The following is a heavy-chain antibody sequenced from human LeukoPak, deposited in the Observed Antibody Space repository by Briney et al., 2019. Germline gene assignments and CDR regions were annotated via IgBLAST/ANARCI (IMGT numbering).Heavy chain of an antibody. CDR2: IRYDGSNK. CDR3: ARFAAGGSYYYYMDV. Sequence: GGSLRLSCAASGFTFSNFGIHWVRQAPGKGLEWVAFIRYDGSNKYYADSVKGRFTISRDNSKNTLYLQMNSLRADDTAVYYCARFAAGGSYYYYMDVWGKGTTVTVSS. J-gene: IGHJ6*03. D-gene: IGHD3-10*01. CDR1: GFTFSNFG. V-gene: IGHV3-30*02.